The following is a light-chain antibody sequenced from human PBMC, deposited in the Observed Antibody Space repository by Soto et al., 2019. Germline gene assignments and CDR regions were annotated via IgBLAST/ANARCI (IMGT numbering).Light chain of an antibody. J-gene: IGLJ1*01. CDR1: SSNIGSNT. CDR3: AAWDDSLNGLYV. Sequence: QSVLPQPPSASGTPGQRVTISCSGSSSNIGSNTVNWYQQLPGTAPKLLIYSNNQRPSGVPDRFSGSKSGTSASLAISGLQSEDEADYYYAAWDDSLNGLYVFGTGTKVTVL. V-gene: IGLV1-44*01. CDR2: SNN.